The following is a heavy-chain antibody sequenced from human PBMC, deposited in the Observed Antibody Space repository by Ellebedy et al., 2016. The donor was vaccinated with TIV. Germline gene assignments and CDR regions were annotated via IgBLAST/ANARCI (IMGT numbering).Heavy chain of an antibody. CDR2: IKQDGSEK. Sequence: GESLKISCAASGFTFSIYWMSWVRQAPGKGLECVANIKQDGSEKYYVEPVKGRFTISRDNAKNSLHLQMNGLRAEDTAVYYCARHTNYDLDYWGQGALVTVSS. CDR3: ARHTNYDLDY. D-gene: IGHD4-11*01. CDR1: GFTFSIYW. J-gene: IGHJ4*02. V-gene: IGHV3-7*01.